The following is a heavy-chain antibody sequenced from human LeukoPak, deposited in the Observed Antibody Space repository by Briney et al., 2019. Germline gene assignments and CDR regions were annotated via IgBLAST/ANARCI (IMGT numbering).Heavy chain of an antibody. V-gene: IGHV4-59*01. D-gene: IGHD6-6*01. CDR1: GGSISSYY. J-gene: IGHJ5*02. CDR3: ARDRGGYSSSGFDP. CDR2: IYYSGST. Sequence: PSETLSLTCTVSGGSISSYYWSWIRQPPGKGLEWIGYIYYSGSTNYNPSLKSRVTISVDTSKNQFSLKLSPVTAADTAVYYCARDRGGYSSSGFDPWGQGTLVTVSS.